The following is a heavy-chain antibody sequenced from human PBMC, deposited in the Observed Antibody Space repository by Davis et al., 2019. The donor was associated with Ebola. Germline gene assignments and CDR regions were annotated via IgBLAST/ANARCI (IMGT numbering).Heavy chain of an antibody. Sequence: ASVKVSCKASGYTFTSYGISWVRQAPGQGLEWMGWINPHNNNTNYAQNVQGRVTMTTDTSTNTAYMEVGSLRSDETAVYYCARAQFPTTSDHWGQGTLVTVSS. D-gene: IGHD1-1*01. CDR3: ARAQFPTTSDH. CDR1: GYTFTSYG. J-gene: IGHJ4*02. CDR2: INPHNNNT. V-gene: IGHV1-18*01.